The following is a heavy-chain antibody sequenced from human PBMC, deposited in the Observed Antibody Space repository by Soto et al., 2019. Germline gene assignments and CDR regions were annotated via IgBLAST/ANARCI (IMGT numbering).Heavy chain of an antibody. CDR3: AKAPYYDFWSGYYTPFDY. CDR2: ISGSGGST. Sequence: EGSLRLSCAASGFTFSSYSMNWVRQAPGKGLEWVSSISGSGGSTYYADSVKGRFTISRDNSKNTLYLQMNSLRAEDTAVYYCAKAPYYDFWSGYYTPFDYWGQGTLVNVSS. CDR1: GFTFSSYS. V-gene: IGHV3-23*01. D-gene: IGHD3-3*01. J-gene: IGHJ4*02.